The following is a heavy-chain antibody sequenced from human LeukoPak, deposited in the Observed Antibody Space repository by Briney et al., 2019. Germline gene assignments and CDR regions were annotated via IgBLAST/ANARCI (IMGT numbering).Heavy chain of an antibody. D-gene: IGHD3-16*02. J-gene: IGHJ4*02. CDR2: INHSGST. V-gene: IGHV4-34*01. CDR1: GVSFSGYY. CDR3: ARHWTYYDYVWGSYRPYYFDY. Sequence: SETLSLTCAVYGVSFSGYYWSWIRQPPGKWLEWIGEINHSGSTNYNPSLKSRVTISVDTSKNQFSLKLSSVTAADTAVYYCARHWTYYDYVWGSYRPYYFDYWGQGTLVTVSS.